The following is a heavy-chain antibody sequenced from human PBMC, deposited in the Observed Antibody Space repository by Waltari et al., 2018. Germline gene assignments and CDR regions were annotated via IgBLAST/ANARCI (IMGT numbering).Heavy chain of an antibody. CDR3: ATAGNYYASSGYSAFGY. CDR1: GYTLTELS. V-gene: IGHV1-24*01. Sequence: QVQLVQSGAEVKKPGASVKVSCKVSGYTLTELSMHWVRQAPGKGLEWMGGFDPEDGETIYAQKFQGRVTMTEDTSTDTAYRALSSLRSEDTDVYYCATAGNYYASSGYSAFGYWGQGTLVTVSS. CDR2: FDPEDGET. D-gene: IGHD3-22*01. J-gene: IGHJ4*02.